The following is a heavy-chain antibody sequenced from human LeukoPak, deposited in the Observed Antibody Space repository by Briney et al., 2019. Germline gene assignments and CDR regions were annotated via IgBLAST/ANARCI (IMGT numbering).Heavy chain of an antibody. CDR3: ARESSSRYIDY. J-gene: IGHJ4*02. D-gene: IGHD6-13*01. CDR2: INPSGGST. V-gene: IGHV1-46*01. Sequence: ASVKVSCKASGYTFTSYYMHWVRQAPGQGLEWMGIINPSGGSTNYAQKVQGRVTMTTDTSTSTAYMELRSLRSDDTAVYYCARESSSRYIDYWGQGTLVTVSS. CDR1: GYTFTSYY.